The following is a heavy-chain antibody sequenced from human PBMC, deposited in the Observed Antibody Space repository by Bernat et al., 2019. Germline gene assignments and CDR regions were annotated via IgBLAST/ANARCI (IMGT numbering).Heavy chain of an antibody. Sequence: VQLLESGGGLVQPGGSLRLSCAASGFTFSSYAMHWVRQAPGKGLEWVAVISYDGSNKYYADSVKGRFTISRDNSKNTLYLQMNSLRAEDTAVYYCASGKTSGWYEGYFQHWGQGTLVTVSS. CDR1: GFTFSSYA. D-gene: IGHD6-19*01. CDR3: ASGKTSGWYEGYFQH. CDR2: ISYDGSNK. J-gene: IGHJ1*01. V-gene: IGHV3-30-3*01.